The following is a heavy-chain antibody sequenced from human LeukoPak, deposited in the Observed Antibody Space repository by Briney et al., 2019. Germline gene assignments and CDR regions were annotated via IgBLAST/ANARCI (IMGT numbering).Heavy chain of an antibody. D-gene: IGHD4-11*01. CDR2: IYYSGST. Sequence: SETLSLTCTVSGGSFSSSSYYWGWIRQPPGKGLEWIGSIYYSGSTYYNPSLKSRVTISVDTSKNQFSLKLGSVTAADTAVYYCARGYLQPLDYWGQGTLVTASS. V-gene: IGHV4-39*01. CDR1: GGSFSSSSYY. J-gene: IGHJ4*02. CDR3: ARGYLQPLDY.